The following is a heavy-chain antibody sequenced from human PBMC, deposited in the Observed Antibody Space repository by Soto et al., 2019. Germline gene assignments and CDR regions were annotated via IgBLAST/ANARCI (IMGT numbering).Heavy chain of an antibody. CDR2: INHSGST. CDR1: GGSFSGYY. CDR3: AKTSRDGYNYNWFDP. Sequence: NPSETLSLTCAVYGGSFSGYYWSWIRQPPGKGLEWIGEINHSGSTNYNPSLKSRVTISVDTSKNQFSLKLSSVAAADTAVYYCAKTSRDGYNYNWFDPWGQGTLVTV. D-gene: IGHD5-12*01. J-gene: IGHJ5*02. V-gene: IGHV4-34*01.